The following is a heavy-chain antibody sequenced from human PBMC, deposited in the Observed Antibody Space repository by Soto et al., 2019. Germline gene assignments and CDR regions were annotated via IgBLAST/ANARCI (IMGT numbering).Heavy chain of an antibody. CDR3: ASDLRYCGGDCYVDY. J-gene: IGHJ4*02. Sequence: HPGGSLRLSCAASGFTFSSYALSWVRQAPGKGLEWVSVISGSGGSTYYADSVKGRFTISRDNSKNTLYLQMNSLRAEDTAVYYCASDLRYCGGDCYVDYWGQGTLVTVSS. D-gene: IGHD2-21*02. V-gene: IGHV3-23*01. CDR2: ISGSGGST. CDR1: GFTFSSYA.